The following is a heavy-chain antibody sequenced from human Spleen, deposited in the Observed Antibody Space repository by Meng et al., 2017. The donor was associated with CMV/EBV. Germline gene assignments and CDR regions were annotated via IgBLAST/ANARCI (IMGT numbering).Heavy chain of an antibody. J-gene: IGHJ4*02. CDR1: GFTFSTYS. CDR3: ARAYSSSPDY. D-gene: IGHD6-13*01. CDR2: ISRSSTYM. V-gene: IGHV3-21*01. Sequence: GESLKISCAASGFTFSTYSMNWVRQSPGRGLEWVSSISRSSTYMFYADSVKGRFTISRDNAKNTLNLQMNSLRAEDTAVYYCARAYSSSPDYWGQGTLVTVSS.